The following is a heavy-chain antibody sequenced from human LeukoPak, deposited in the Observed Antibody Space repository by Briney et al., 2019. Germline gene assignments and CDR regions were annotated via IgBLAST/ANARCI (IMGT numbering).Heavy chain of an antibody. D-gene: IGHD6-13*01. CDR3: AKYTSSWYEDY. CDR1: GFTFSDYY. Sequence: GGSLRLSCAASGFTFSDYYMSWIRQAPGKGLEWVSYISSSGSTIYYADSVKGRFTISRDNAKNSLYLQMNSLRAEDTAVYYCAKYTSSWYEDYWGQGTLVTVSS. V-gene: IGHV3-11*01. CDR2: ISSSGSTI. J-gene: IGHJ4*02.